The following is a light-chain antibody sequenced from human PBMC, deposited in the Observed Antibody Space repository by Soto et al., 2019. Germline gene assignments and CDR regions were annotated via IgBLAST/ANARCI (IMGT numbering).Light chain of an antibody. CDR3: SSYTTSSTLV. J-gene: IGLJ3*02. Sequence: SALTQPASVSGSPGQSITIACTGTNRDVGSYNLVSWYQQRPGEAPKLIISEVRNRPSGISYRFTGSKSGNTASLTISGLQAEDEADYYCSSYTTSSTLVFGGGTKVTV. CDR1: NRDVGSYNL. V-gene: IGLV2-14*01. CDR2: EVR.